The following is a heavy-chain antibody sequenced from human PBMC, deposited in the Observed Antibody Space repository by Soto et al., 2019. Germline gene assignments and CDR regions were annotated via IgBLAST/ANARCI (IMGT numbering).Heavy chain of an antibody. CDR1: GFTFGSYA. D-gene: IGHD2-15*01. J-gene: IGHJ4*02. V-gene: IGHV3-23*01. CDR2: ISGSGGST. Sequence: GGSLRLSCAASGFTFGSYAMSWVRQAPGKGLEWVSAISGSGGSTYYADSVKGRFTISRDNSKNTLYLQMNSLRAEDTAVYYCAKDPLGLGYCRGWGQGTLVTVSS. CDR3: AKDPLGLGYCRG.